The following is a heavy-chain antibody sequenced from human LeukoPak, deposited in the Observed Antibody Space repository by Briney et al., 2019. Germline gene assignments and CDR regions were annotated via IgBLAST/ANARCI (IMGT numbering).Heavy chain of an antibody. CDR3: ARLLHPSGYEWLFDS. CDR1: GGSLSTYY. J-gene: IGHJ4*02. V-gene: IGHV4-59*01. D-gene: IGHD5-12*01. CDR2: IYYSGNT. Sequence: SETLSLTFTGSGGSLSTYYCSWLRQPPGKGLDWIGYIYYSGNTNYNPSLKSRVTISVDTSKNQFSLKLSSVTAADTAVYYCARLLHPSGYEWLFDSWGQGTVVSVFS.